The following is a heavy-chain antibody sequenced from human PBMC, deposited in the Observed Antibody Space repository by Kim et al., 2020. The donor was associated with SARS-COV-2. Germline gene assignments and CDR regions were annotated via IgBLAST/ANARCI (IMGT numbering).Heavy chain of an antibody. D-gene: IGHD2-2*01. CDR1: GFTFATHW. V-gene: IGHV3-7*03. CDR2: IKQDGSET. CDR3: ARTSSAYFDY. J-gene: IGHJ4*02. Sequence: GGSLRLSCAASGFTFATHWMTWVRQAPGKGLEWVANIKQDGSETYYVDSVQGRFTISRDNAKSSLYPQMNSLRADDTAVYYCARTSSAYFDYWGQGTLVTVSS.